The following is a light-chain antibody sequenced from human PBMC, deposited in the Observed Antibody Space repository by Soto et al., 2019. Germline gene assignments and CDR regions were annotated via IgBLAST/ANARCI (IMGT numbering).Light chain of an antibody. Sequence: SYELTQPPSVSVSPGQTASITCSGDKLGDKYACWYQQKPGQSPVLVIYQDSKRPSGIPERFSGSNSGNTATLTISGTQAMDEADYYCQAWDNILVFGGGTKLTVL. CDR2: QDS. J-gene: IGLJ2*01. CDR3: QAWDNILV. V-gene: IGLV3-1*01. CDR1: KLGDKY.